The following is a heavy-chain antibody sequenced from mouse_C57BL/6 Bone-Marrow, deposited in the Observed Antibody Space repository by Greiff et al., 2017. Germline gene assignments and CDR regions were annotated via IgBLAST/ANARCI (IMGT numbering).Heavy chain of an antibody. V-gene: IGHV1-81*01. CDR1: GYTFTSYG. Sequence: VQLQQSGAELARPGASVKLSCKASGYTFTSYGISWVKQRPGQGLEWIGEIYPRSGHTYYNEKFKGKATLTADKSSSTAYMELRSLTSEDSAVYVCARYRYCGSSDYWGQGTGLTVSA. D-gene: IGHD1-1*01. CDR3: ARYRYCGSSDY. CDR2: IYPRSGHT. J-gene: IGHJ2*03.